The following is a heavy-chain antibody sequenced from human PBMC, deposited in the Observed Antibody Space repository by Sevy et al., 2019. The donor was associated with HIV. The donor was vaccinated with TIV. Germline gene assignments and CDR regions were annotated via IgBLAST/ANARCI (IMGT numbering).Heavy chain of an antibody. CDR3: GKGGGGHYDPDEIGYYFYYYNMDV. Sequence: GGSLRLSCAVSGFSFDSYGMTWVRQAPGKGLEWVSGISGSGTRTYYADSVKGRFIISRDNSKNTLYLQMKSLRSEDTAVYYCGKGGGGHYDPDEIGYYFYYYNMDVWGKGTTVTVSS. CDR1: GFSFDSYG. CDR2: ISGSGTRT. V-gene: IGHV3-23*01. D-gene: IGHD3-22*01. J-gene: IGHJ6*03.